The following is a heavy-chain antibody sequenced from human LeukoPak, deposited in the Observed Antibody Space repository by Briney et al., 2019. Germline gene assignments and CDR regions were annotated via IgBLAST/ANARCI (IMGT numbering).Heavy chain of an antibody. CDR3: ARGSGYDAPMPKLSDY. CDR1: GLTFSSYS. V-gene: IGHV3-48*01. J-gene: IGHJ4*02. D-gene: IGHD5-12*01. Sequence: GGSLRLSCAASGLTFSSYSMNWVRQAPGKGLEWVSYISSSSSTIYYADSVKGRFTISRDNAKNSLYLQMNSLRAEDTAVYYCARGSGYDAPMPKLSDYWGQGSLVTVSS. CDR2: ISSSSSTI.